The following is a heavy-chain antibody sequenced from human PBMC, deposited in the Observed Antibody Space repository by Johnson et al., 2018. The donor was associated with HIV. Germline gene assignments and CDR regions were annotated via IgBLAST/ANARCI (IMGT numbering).Heavy chain of an antibody. D-gene: IGHD3-10*01. CDR2: LNWIGGFA. Sequence: VQLVESGGGVVRPGGSLRLSCAVSGFTFDDYGMNWVRQAPGKGLEWVSGLNWIGGFAAYAVSVKGRFTISRDNAKNSLYLQMNSLSAEDTALYYCAMCYYGSGADAFDIWGQGTMLTVSS. J-gene: IGHJ3*02. CDR3: AMCYYGSGADAFDI. CDR1: GFTFDDYG. V-gene: IGHV3-20*04.